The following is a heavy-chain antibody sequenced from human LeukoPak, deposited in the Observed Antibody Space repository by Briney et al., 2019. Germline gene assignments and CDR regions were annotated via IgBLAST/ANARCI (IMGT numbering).Heavy chain of an antibody. CDR3: ASDTVDTAVGIDY. CDR2: INSDGSST. Sequence: GGSLRLSCAASGFTFSRHWMHWVRQAPGEGLVWVSRINSDGSSTTYADAVKGRFTISRDNAKNTLYLQLNSLRAEDTAVYYCASDTVDTAVGIDYWGQGTLVTVSS. CDR1: GFTFSRHW. D-gene: IGHD5-18*01. V-gene: IGHV3-74*01. J-gene: IGHJ4*02.